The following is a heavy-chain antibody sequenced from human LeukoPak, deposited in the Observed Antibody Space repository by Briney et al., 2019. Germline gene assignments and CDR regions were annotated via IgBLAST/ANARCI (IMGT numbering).Heavy chain of an antibody. CDR3: SRDAEGHRRLAKTSAYCPD. Sequence: ASVKVSCKASGYTFTCYYMHWVRQAPGQGLEWMGRIIPDSGDTNSAQKFQGRVTMTTYTSMSTAYMELNRLTSDDTAVYYCSRDAEGHRRLAKTSAYCPDWGQGTLVTVSS. CDR1: GYTFTCYY. D-gene: IGHD3-22*01. V-gene: IGHV1-2*02. J-gene: IGHJ4*02. CDR2: IIPDSGDT.